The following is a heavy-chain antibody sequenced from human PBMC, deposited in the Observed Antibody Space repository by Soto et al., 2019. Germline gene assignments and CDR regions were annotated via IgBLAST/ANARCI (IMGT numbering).Heavy chain of an antibody. CDR3: ARVWGRGNDGSGSYYPSYFDY. D-gene: IGHD3-10*01. CDR2: ISSSSSTI. J-gene: IGHJ4*02. V-gene: IGHV3-48*01. Sequence: EVQLVESGGGLVQPGGSLRLSCAASGFTFSSYSMNWVRQAPGKGLEWVSYISSSSSTIYYADSVKGRFTISRDNAKNSLYLQMNSLRAEDTAVYYCARVWGRGNDGSGSYYPSYFDYWGQGPLVSVSS. CDR1: GFTFSSYS.